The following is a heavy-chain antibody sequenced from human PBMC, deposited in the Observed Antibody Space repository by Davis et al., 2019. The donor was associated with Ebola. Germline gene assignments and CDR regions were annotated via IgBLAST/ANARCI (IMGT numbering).Heavy chain of an antibody. CDR1: GGSISTINYF. CDR3: ARDRPLDFFFGDYYGMDV. Sequence: SETLSLTCTVSGGSISTINYFWGWIRQPPGKGLEWIGTISYSGTTYSNPSLRSRVLISVDTSQNQFSLKLSSVTAADTAVYYCARDRPLDFFFGDYYGMDVWGQGTTVTVSS. CDR2: ISYSGTT. V-gene: IGHV4-39*02. D-gene: IGHD3-16*01. J-gene: IGHJ6*02.